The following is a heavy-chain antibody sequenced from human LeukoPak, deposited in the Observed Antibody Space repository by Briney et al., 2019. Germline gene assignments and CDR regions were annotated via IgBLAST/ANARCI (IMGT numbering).Heavy chain of an antibody. CDR2: INHSGST. D-gene: IGHD1-14*01. Sequence: PSETLSLTCAVYGGSFSGYYWSWIRQPPGKGLEWIGEINHSGSTNYNPSLKSRVTISVDTSKNQFSLKLSSVTAADTAVYYCARRPPAPRWRAYYFDYWGQGTLVTVSS. V-gene: IGHV4-34*01. CDR1: GGSFSGYY. CDR3: ARRPPAPRWRAYYFDY. J-gene: IGHJ4*02.